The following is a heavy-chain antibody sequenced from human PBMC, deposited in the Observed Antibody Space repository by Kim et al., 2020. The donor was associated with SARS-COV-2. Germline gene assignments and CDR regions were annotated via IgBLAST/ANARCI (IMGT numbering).Heavy chain of an antibody. Sequence: DYAAPVKGRFTISRDDSKNTLYLQMNSLKTEDTAVYYCTTTFGDEDAFDIWGQGTMVTVSS. J-gene: IGHJ3*02. V-gene: IGHV3-15*01. D-gene: IGHD3-10*01. CDR3: TTTFGDEDAFDI.